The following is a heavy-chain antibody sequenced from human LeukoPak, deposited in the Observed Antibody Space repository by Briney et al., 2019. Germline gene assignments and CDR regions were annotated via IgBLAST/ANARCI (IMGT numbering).Heavy chain of an antibody. CDR1: GDSITSSTYY. CDR3: ARLYYYDAGGYPNP. D-gene: IGHD3-22*01. J-gene: IGHJ5*02. Sequence: SETLSLTCTVSGDSITSSTYYWGWIRQAPGKGLGWIGSIYYTGSTYYNPSLKSRVTISVDTSKNQFSLKLRSVTAADTAVYYCARLYYYDAGGYPNPWGQGTLVTVSS. CDR2: IYYTGST. V-gene: IGHV4-39*01.